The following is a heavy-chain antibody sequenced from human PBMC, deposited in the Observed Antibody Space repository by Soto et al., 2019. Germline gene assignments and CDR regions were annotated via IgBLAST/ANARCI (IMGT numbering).Heavy chain of an antibody. Sequence: GASVKVSCKASGYTFTSYAMHWVRQAPGQRLEWMGWINAGNGNTKYSQKFQGRVTITRDTSASTAYMELSSLRSEDTALYYCARDRGPSSGYYPYWFDPWGQGTLVTVSS. CDR3: ARDRGPSSGYYPYWFDP. CDR2: INAGNGNT. J-gene: IGHJ5*02. D-gene: IGHD3-22*01. V-gene: IGHV1-3*01. CDR1: GYTFTSYA.